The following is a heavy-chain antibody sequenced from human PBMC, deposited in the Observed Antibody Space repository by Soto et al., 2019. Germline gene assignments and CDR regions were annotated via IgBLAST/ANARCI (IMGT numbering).Heavy chain of an antibody. CDR2: ISGSGGST. D-gene: IGHD3-22*01. CDR1: GFTFSSYA. Sequence: PGGSLRLSCAASGFTFSSYAMSWVRQAPWKGLEWVSAISGSGGSTYYADSVKGRFTISRDNSKNTLYLQMNSLRAEDTAVYYCAKVIPDDSSGYYYVRYYYYGMDVWGQGTTVTVSS. J-gene: IGHJ6*02. V-gene: IGHV3-23*01. CDR3: AKVIPDDSSGYYYVRYYYYGMDV.